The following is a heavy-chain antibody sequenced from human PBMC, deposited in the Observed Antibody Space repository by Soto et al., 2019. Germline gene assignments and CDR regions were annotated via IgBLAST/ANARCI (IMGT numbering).Heavy chain of an antibody. CDR3: ARGQGAAIGDYYYHGMDV. D-gene: IGHD2-2*02. CDR1: GFIFSGSA. Sequence: PGGSLRLSCAASGFIFSGSAIHWVRQASGKGLEWVGRIRSRANNFATSSAASVKGTFTFSRDDSKNTAYLQMNTLKPEDTAVYYCARGQGAAIGDYYYHGMDVWGQGTTVTVSS. CDR2: IRSRANNFAT. J-gene: IGHJ6*02. V-gene: IGHV3-73*01.